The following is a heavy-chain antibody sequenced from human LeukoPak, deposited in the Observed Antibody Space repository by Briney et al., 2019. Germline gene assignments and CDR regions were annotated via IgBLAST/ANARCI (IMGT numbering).Heavy chain of an antibody. V-gene: IGHV4-59*01. D-gene: IGHD3-22*01. CDR3: ARDRYDSSILDY. Sequence: SETLSLTCTVSGGSISSYYWSWIRQPPGKGLKWIGYIYYSGSTNYNPSLKSRVTISVDTSKNQFSLKLSSVTAADTAVYYCARDRYDSSILDYWGQGTLVTVSS. J-gene: IGHJ4*02. CDR2: IYYSGST. CDR1: GGSISSYY.